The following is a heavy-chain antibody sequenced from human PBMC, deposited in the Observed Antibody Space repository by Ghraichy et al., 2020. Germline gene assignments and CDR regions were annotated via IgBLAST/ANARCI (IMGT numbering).Heavy chain of an antibody. J-gene: IGHJ5*02. D-gene: IGHD3-16*01. CDR2: IYSGGNT. Sequence: GGSLRLSCAASGFTVINNYMSWVRQAPGKGLEWVSLIYSGGNTYYADSVKGRFTISRDSSKNTLFLQMNSLRAEDTAVYYCARNVGETGSWGQGTLVTVSS. CDR3: ARNVGETGS. CDR1: GFTVINNY. V-gene: IGHV3-53*01.